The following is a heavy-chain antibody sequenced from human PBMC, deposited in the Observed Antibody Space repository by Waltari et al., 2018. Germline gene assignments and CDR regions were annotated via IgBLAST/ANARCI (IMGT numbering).Heavy chain of an antibody. CDR1: GFPFGSHA. CDR3: SRVSASGDGMDV. V-gene: IGHV3-49*03. D-gene: IGHD3-16*01. CDR2: IRSKIYGGTA. Sequence: EVQLVESGGGLVQPGRSLRLSCKTSGFPFGSHALSWFRQAPGKGLEWVGFIRSKIYGGTADYAASVKGRFTVSRDDSKSIAYLQMDSLKTEDTAVYYCSRVSASGDGMDVWGQGTTVTVSS. J-gene: IGHJ6*02.